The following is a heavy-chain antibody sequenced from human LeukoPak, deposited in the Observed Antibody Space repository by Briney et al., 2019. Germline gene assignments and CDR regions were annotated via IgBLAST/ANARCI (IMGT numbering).Heavy chain of an antibody. CDR2: IIHICGTE. D-gene: IGHD5-12*01. J-gene: IGHJ4*02. CDR3: ARGRGYDSHYFDY. Sequence: SVKLSCKASGGTFSSYAISWVRQAPGQGLEWMGGIIHICGTENYAQKFQGRVTITTDESTSTAYMELSSLRSEDTAVYYCARGRGYDSHYFDYWGQGTLVTVSS. CDR1: GGTFSSYA. V-gene: IGHV1-69*05.